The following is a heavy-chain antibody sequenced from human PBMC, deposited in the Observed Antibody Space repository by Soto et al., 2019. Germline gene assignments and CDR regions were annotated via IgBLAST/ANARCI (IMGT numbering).Heavy chain of an antibody. V-gene: IGHV4-30-2*01. Sequence: QLQLQESGSGLVKPSQTLSLTCAVSGVSISSDGYSWSWIRQPPGKGLEWIGFIYQSGSTYYNPSLNSRGTMSVDRSKNQFSLKLTSVTAADTAVYYCARAYYDFWTSYHYGMDVWGQGTTVTVSS. D-gene: IGHD3-3*01. J-gene: IGHJ6*02. CDR2: IYQSGST. CDR1: GVSISSDGYS. CDR3: ARAYYDFWTSYHYGMDV.